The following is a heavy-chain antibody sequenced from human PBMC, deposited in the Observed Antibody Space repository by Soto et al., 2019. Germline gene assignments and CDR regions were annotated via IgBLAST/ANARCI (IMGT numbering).Heavy chain of an antibody. Sequence: QVQLQESGPGLVKPSETLALTCTVSGGSIGSYYWSWIRQPPGKGLEWIGYIYYGGSTNYHPSLKSRVTISVDTSKNQISLKLTSVTAADTAVYYCARGSRYSYAYDVHHYYYMDVWGKGTTVTVSS. V-gene: IGHV4-59*01. CDR2: IYYGGST. CDR3: ARGSRYSYAYDVHHYYYMDV. CDR1: GGSIGSYY. D-gene: IGHD5-18*01. J-gene: IGHJ6*03.